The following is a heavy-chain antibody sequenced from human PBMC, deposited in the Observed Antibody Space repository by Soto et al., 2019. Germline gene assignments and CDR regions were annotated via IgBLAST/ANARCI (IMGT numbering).Heavy chain of an antibody. CDR3: AREPRDGYNIYYGMDV. Sequence: SETLSLTCTVSGGSISSYYWSWIRQPPGKGLEWIGYIYYSGSTNYNPSLKSRVTISVDTSKNQFSLKLSSVTAADTAVYYCAREPRDGYNIYYGMDVWGQGTTVTVSS. CDR1: GGSISSYY. V-gene: IGHV4-59*01. CDR2: IYYSGST. J-gene: IGHJ6*02. D-gene: IGHD5-12*01.